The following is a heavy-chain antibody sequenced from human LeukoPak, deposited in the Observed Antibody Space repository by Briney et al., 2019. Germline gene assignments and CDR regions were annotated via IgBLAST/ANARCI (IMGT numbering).Heavy chain of an antibody. J-gene: IGHJ4*02. CDR3: ARDSVTYYYGSGSHFYFDY. Sequence: GGSLRLSCAASGFTFSSYSMTWVRQAPGKGLEWVSYISSSSSTIYYADSVEGRFTISRDNAKNSLYLQMNSLRDEDTAVYYCARDSVTYYYGSGSHFYFDYWGQGTLVTVSS. V-gene: IGHV3-48*02. CDR1: GFTFSSYS. D-gene: IGHD3-10*01. CDR2: ISSSSSTI.